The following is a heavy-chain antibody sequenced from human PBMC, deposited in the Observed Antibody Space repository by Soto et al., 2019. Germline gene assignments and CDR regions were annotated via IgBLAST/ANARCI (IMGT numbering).Heavy chain of an antibody. CDR2: ISAYNGNT. D-gene: IGHD6-6*01. Sequence: ASVKVSCKASGYTFTSYGISWVRQAPGQGLEWMGWISAYNGNTNYAQKLQGRVTMTTDTSTSTAYMELRSLRSDDTAVYYCARGGYEASRRGNYYYSSYRDLGGKGSTPTFPS. V-gene: IGHV1-18*01. CDR3: ARGGYEASRRGNYYYSSYRDL. J-gene: IGHJ6*03. CDR1: GYTFTSYG.